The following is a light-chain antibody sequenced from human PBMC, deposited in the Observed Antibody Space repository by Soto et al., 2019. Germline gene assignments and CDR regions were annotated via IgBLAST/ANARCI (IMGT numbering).Light chain of an antibody. V-gene: IGLV1-40*01. J-gene: IGLJ1*01. Sequence: QPVLTQPPSVSGAPGQRVTISCTGSSSNIGAGYDVHWYQQFPGTAPKLLIYGNSNRPSGVPDRFSGSKSGTSASLAITGLQAEDDADYYCQSYDSSLSGVFGSGTKVTVL. CDR2: GNS. CDR3: QSYDSSLSGV. CDR1: SSNIGAGYD.